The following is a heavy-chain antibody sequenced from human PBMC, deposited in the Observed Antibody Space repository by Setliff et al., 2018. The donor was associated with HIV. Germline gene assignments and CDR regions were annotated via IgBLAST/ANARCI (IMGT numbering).Heavy chain of an antibody. CDR3: VRAGAGQQLVDY. CDR1: GVSISSHY. Sequence: PSETLSLTCTVSGVSISSHYWSWIRQPPGKGLEWIGSIYYSGSTKYNPSLKSRVTISVDTSKNQFSLKLHSVTAADTAVYYCVRAGAGQQLVDYWGLGTLVTVSS. J-gene: IGHJ4*02. CDR2: IYYSGST. V-gene: IGHV4-59*11. D-gene: IGHD4-4*01.